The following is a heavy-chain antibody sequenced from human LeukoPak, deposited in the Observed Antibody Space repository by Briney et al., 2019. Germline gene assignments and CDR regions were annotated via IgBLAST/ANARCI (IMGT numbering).Heavy chain of an antibody. CDR3: ARAHSIASYYYGVDV. D-gene: IGHD2/OR15-2a*01. Sequence: PSETLSLTCTVSGGSISSSYSYWGWIRQPPGKGLEWIGNIYYSGSTYYSPSLTSRVTVSVDTPENQFSLKLSSVTAADTAVYYCARAHSIASYYYGVDVWGQGTTVTVSS. J-gene: IGHJ6*02. CDR1: GGSISSSYSY. CDR2: IYYSGST. V-gene: IGHV4-39*07.